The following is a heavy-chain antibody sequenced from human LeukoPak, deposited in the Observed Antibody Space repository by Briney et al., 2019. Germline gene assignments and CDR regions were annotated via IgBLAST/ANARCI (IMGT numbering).Heavy chain of an antibody. CDR2: IYYSGST. D-gene: IGHD4-23*01. CDR3: ARDDYGGNSLRRNIDYMDV. CDR1: GGSISSSSYY. Sequence: SETLSLTCTVSGGSISSSSYYWGWIRQPPGKGLEWIGSIYYSGSTYYNPSLKSRVTISVNTSKNQFSLKLSSVTAADTAVYYCARDDYGGNSLRRNIDYMDVWGKGTTVTISS. J-gene: IGHJ6*03. V-gene: IGHV4-39*07.